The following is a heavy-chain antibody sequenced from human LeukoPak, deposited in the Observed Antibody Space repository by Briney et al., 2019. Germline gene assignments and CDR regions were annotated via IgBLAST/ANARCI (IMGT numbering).Heavy chain of an antibody. D-gene: IGHD2-8*01. V-gene: IGHV5-51*01. Sequence: WQSLKISCKGSGYSFTSYCIGWVRQMPGKGLDWMGIIYPGDSNTRYSPSFQGQVTISADKSISTAYLQWSSLKASDTAMYYCARHDSTGVSADCWGEGNLVTVSS. CDR1: GYSFTSYC. CDR3: ARHDSTGVSADC. CDR2: IYPGDSNT. J-gene: IGHJ4*02.